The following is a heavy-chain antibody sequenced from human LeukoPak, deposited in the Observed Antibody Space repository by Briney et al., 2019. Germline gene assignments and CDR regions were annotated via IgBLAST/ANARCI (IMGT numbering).Heavy chain of an antibody. CDR3: ARVYYYDSSGYYGY. J-gene: IGHJ4*02. Sequence: PGGSLRLSCAASGFTFSNYAMNWVRQAPGKGLEWISSISSSSSYIYYADSVKGRFTISRDNAKNSLYLQMNSLRAEDTAVYYCARVYYYDSSGYYGYWGQGTLVTVSS. CDR1: GFTFSNYA. CDR2: ISSSSSYI. V-gene: IGHV3-21*01. D-gene: IGHD3-22*01.